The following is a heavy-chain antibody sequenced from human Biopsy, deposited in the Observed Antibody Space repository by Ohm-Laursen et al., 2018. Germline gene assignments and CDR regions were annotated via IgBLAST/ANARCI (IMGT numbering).Heavy chain of an antibody. Sequence: SVKVSCKTAGGTFTDYAFTWVRQAPGQGLEWMGRIIPRLVKTLYSQKFQGRVTLTTDTSARTAYMELSSLRSDDTAVYYCAGDINNWNVNYWGQGTLVIVSS. CDR1: GGTFTDYA. J-gene: IGHJ4*02. CDR3: AGDINNWNVNY. D-gene: IGHD1-20*01. CDR2: IIPRLVKT. V-gene: IGHV1-69*04.